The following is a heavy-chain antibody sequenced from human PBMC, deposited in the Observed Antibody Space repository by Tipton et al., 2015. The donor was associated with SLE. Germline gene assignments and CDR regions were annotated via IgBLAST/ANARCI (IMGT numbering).Heavy chain of an antibody. CDR1: GGSISSYY. Sequence: TLSLTCTVSGGSISSYYWSWLRQPPGKGLEWIGYIYYSGSTNYNPSLKSRVTISVDTSKNQFSLKLSSVTAADTAVYYCAREIAYGAFAIWGQGTMVTVSS. D-gene: IGHD2-21*01. V-gene: IGHV4-59*01. CDR2: IYYSGST. CDR3: AREIAYGAFAI. J-gene: IGHJ3*02.